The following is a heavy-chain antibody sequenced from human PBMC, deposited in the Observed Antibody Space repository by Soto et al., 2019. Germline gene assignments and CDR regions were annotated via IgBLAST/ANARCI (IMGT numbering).Heavy chain of an antibody. Sequence: NPSETLSLTCTVSGGSIDSGDYYWSWIRQPPGKGLEWIGYVYYSGTTNYNPFLKSRVTLSLDKSKNQFSLKLNSVTAADTAVYYCSRDVSATPNYYDSWGQGTLVTVSS. CDR1: GGSIDSGDYY. J-gene: IGHJ4*02. CDR2: VYYSGTT. CDR3: SRDVSATPNYYDS. D-gene: IGHD2-15*01. V-gene: IGHV4-61*08.